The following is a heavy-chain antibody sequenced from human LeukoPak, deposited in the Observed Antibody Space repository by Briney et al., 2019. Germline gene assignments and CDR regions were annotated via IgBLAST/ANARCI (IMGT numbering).Heavy chain of an antibody. J-gene: IGHJ3*02. Sequence: PSETLSLTCTVSGGSISSGGYYWSWIRQPPGKGLEWIGYIYHSGSTYYNPSLKSRVTISVDTSKNQFSLKLSSVTAADTAVYYCARVDTALFSDAFDIWGQGTMVTVSS. CDR2: IYHSGST. V-gene: IGHV4-30-2*01. D-gene: IGHD5-18*01. CDR3: ARVDTALFSDAFDI. CDR1: GGSISSGGYY.